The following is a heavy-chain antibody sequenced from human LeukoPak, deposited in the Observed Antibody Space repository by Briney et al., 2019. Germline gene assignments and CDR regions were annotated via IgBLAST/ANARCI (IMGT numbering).Heavy chain of an antibody. CDR3: ARKFLGSRGYYFDY. CDR2: MNPNSGNT. Sequence: GASVKVSCKVSGYTLTELSMHWVRQAPGKGLEWMGWMNPNSGNTGYAQKFQGRVNMTRNTSISTAYMELSSLRSEDTAVYYCARKFLGSRGYYFDYWGQGTLVTVSS. V-gene: IGHV1-8*01. CDR1: GYTLTELS. D-gene: IGHD3-10*01. J-gene: IGHJ4*02.